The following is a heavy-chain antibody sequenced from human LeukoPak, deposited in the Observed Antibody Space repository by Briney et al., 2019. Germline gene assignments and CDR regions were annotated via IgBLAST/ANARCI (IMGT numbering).Heavy chain of an antibody. J-gene: IGHJ6*02. D-gene: IGHD6-25*01. CDR3: ARQRQPLRYYGVDV. Sequence: SETLSLTCTVSGGSISSYYWSWIRQPPGKGLEWIGYIYYSGSTNYNPSLKSRVTISVDTSKNQFSLKLSSVTAADTAVYYCARQRQPLRYYGVDVWGQGTTVTVSS. CDR1: GGSISSYY. V-gene: IGHV4-59*01. CDR2: IYYSGST.